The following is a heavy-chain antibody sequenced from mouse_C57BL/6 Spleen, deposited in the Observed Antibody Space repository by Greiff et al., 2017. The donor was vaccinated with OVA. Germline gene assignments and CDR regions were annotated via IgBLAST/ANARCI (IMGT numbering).Heavy chain of an antibody. J-gene: IGHJ1*03. V-gene: IGHV5-4*03. CDR1: GFTFSSYA. D-gene: IGHD2-4*01. CDR2: ISDGGSYT. Sequence: EVKLVESGGGLVKPGGSLKLSCAASGFTFSSYAMSWVRQTPEKRLEWVATISDGGSYTYYPDNVKGRFTISRDNAKNNLYLQMSHLKSEDTAMYYCARGLDDYPWYFDVWGTGTTVTVSS. CDR3: ARGLDDYPWYFDV.